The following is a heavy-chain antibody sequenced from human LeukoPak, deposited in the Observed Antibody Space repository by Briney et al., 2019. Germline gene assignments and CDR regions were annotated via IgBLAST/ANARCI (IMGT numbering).Heavy chain of an antibody. CDR2: INPNGGST. J-gene: IGHJ4*02. D-gene: IGHD3-22*01. V-gene: IGHV1-46*01. CDR1: GSTFTSYY. CDR3: ARVRHYDNGGYSHFDY. Sequence: GASVKVSCKASGSTFTSYYLHWVRQAPGQGLEWMGIINPNGGSTSNAQKFQGRVTMTRDTSTSTVYMELSRRRSEDTAVYYCARVRHYDNGGYSHFDYWGQGTLVTVSS.